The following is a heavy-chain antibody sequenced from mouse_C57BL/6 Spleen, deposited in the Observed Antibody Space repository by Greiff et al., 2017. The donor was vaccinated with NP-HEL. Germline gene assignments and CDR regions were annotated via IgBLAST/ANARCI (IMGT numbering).Heavy chain of an antibody. J-gene: IGHJ1*03. CDR2: IHPNSGST. CDR3: ARSGFRYFDV. V-gene: IGHV1-64*01. Sequence: QVQLKQPGAELVKPGASVKLSCKASGYTFTSYWMHWVKQRPGQGLEWIGMIHPNSGSTNYNEKFKSKATLTVDKSSSTAYMQLSSLTSEDSAVYYCARSGFRYFDVWGTGTTVTVSS. D-gene: IGHD3-1*01. CDR1: GYTFTSYW.